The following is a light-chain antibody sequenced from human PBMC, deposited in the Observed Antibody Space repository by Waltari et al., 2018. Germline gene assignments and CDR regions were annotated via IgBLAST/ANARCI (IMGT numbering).Light chain of an antibody. Sequence: IVLTQSPGPPSLSPGERAILSCRASQSINTFLAWYQQRPGQAPRLLIYATSSRATGIPDRFSGSGSGTDFSLTISRLEPEDFAVYFCQHYVRLPATFGQGTKVEIK. V-gene: IGKV3-20*01. CDR2: ATS. CDR1: QSINTF. J-gene: IGKJ1*01. CDR3: QHYVRLPAT.